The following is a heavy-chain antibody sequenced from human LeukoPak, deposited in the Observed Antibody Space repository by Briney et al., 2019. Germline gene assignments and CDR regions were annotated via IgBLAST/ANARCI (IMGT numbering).Heavy chain of an antibody. CDR3: ARGSPYYYDTSGYNAAPLDY. V-gene: IGHV3-21*01. Sequence: GGSLRLSCAASTFSFSEYPMGWVRQAPGKGLEWVSSISSSSSYIYYADSVKGRFTISRDDAKNSLYLQMNSLRAEDTAVYYCARGSPYYYDTSGYNAAPLDYWGQGTLVSVSS. J-gene: IGHJ4*02. CDR1: TFSFSEYP. CDR2: ISSSSSYI. D-gene: IGHD3-22*01.